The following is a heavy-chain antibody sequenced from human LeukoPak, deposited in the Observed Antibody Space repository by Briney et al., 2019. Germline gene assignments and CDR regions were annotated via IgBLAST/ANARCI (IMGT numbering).Heavy chain of an antibody. Sequence: SETLSLTCTVSGGSISSYYWSRIRQPPGKGLEWIGYIYYSGSTNYNPSLESRVTISVDTSKNQFSLKLSSVTAADTAVYYCARAQTYYYDSSGYYRSSYWYFDLWGRGTLVTVSS. CDR2: IYYSGST. V-gene: IGHV4-59*01. CDR1: GGSISSYY. CDR3: ARAQTYYYDSSGYYRSSYWYFDL. D-gene: IGHD3-22*01. J-gene: IGHJ2*01.